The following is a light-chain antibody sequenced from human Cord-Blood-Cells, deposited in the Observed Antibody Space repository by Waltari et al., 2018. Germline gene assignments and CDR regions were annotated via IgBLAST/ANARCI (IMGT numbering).Light chain of an antibody. V-gene: IGKV4-1*01. CDR3: QQDYSTLA. J-gene: IGKJ4*01. Sequence: DIVMTQSPDSLAVSLGERATINCKSSQSVLYSSNNKNYLAWYQQKPGQPPKLLIYWASTRESGVPDRFSGSGSGTDFTLTISSLQAEDVGVYYCQQDYSTLAFGGGTKVEIK. CDR1: QSVLYSSNNKNY. CDR2: WAS.